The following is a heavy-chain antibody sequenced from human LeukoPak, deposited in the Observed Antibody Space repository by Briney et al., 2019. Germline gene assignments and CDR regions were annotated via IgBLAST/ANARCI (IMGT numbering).Heavy chain of an antibody. V-gene: IGHV4-59*01. CDR1: GDSISSYY. Sequence: SETLSLTCTVSGDSISSYYWSWIRQPPGKGLEWIGYIYYSGSTNYNPSLKSRVTISVDTSKNQFSLKLSSVTAADTAVYYCARGLGGSYHYWGQGTLVTVSS. CDR2: IYYSGST. CDR3: ARGLGGSYHY. J-gene: IGHJ4*02. D-gene: IGHD1-26*01.